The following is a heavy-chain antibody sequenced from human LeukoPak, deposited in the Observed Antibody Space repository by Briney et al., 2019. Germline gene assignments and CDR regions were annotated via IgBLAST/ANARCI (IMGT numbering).Heavy chain of an antibody. J-gene: IGHJ1*01. CDR3: AREWELLRKYLYH. V-gene: IGHV3-7*05. CDR1: GFTFSSYW. Sequence: PGGSLRLSCAASGFTFSSYWMSWVRQAPGKGLEWVANIKQDGSEKYYVDSVKGRFTISRDNANNSLYLQMNSLRAEDTAVYYCAREWELLRKYLYHWGQGTLVTVSS. D-gene: IGHD1-26*01. CDR2: IKQDGSEK.